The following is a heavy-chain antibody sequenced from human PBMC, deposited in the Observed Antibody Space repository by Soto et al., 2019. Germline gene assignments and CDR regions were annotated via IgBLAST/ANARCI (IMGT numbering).Heavy chain of an antibody. Sequence: ETLSLTCTVSGGSISSYYWSWIRQPPGKGLEWIGYIYYSGSTNYNPSLKSRVTISVDTSKNQFSLKLSSVTAADTAVYYCARVSGSGSHWIDYWGQGTLVTVSS. D-gene: IGHD3-10*01. CDR2: IYYSGST. CDR1: GGSISSYY. CDR3: ARVSGSGSHWIDY. J-gene: IGHJ4*02. V-gene: IGHV4-59*01.